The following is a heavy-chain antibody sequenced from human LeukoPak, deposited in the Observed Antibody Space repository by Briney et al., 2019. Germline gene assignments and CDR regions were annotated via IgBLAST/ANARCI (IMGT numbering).Heavy chain of an antibody. D-gene: IGHD6-13*01. CDR2: MNPNSGNT. J-gene: IGHJ4*02. V-gene: IGHV1-8*02. CDR1: GYTFTSYG. CDR3: ARGLAAAGTIGY. Sequence: ASVKVSCKASGYTFTSYGINWVRQATGQGLEWMGWMNPNSGNTGYAQKFQGRVTMTRNTSISTAYMELSSLRSEDTAVYYCARGLAAAGTIGYWGQGTLVTVSS.